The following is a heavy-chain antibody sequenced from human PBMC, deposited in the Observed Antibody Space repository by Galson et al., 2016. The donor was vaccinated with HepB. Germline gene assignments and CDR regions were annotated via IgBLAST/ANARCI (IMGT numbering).Heavy chain of an antibody. D-gene: IGHD2-2*01. Sequence: QSGAEVTKPGESLKISCQGSGYRFTPYWIGWVRQMPEIGLEWMGIIYPGDSETKYSPSFQGQVTISVDKSISTAYLQWSGLKASDTAMYYFGRIGYSSSHDYWGQGTLLTVAS. CDR3: GRIGYSSSHDY. CDR2: IYPGDSET. V-gene: IGHV5-51*01. CDR1: GYRFTPYW. J-gene: IGHJ4*02.